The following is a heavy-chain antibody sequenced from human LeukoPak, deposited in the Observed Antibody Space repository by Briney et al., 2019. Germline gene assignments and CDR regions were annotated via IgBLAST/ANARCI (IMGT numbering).Heavy chain of an antibody. D-gene: IGHD6-13*01. Sequence: GASVKVSCKASGYTFTGYYMHWVRQAPGQGLEWMGGIIPIFGTANYAQKFQGRVTITADESTSTAYMELSNLRSEDTAVYYCARAGIAAAVAFDYWGQGTLVTVSS. CDR2: IIPIFGTA. V-gene: IGHV1-69*13. CDR1: GYTFTGYY. CDR3: ARAGIAAAVAFDY. J-gene: IGHJ4*02.